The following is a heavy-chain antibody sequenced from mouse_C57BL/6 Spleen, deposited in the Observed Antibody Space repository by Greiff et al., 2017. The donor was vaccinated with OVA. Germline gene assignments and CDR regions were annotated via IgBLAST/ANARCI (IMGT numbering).Heavy chain of an antibody. D-gene: IGHD1-1*01. J-gene: IGHJ4*01. CDR2: IDPSDSYT. CDR1: GYTFTSYW. V-gene: IGHV1-59*01. CDR3: ALITTVEAKDAMDY. Sequence: QVQLQQPGAELVRPGTSVKLSCKASGYTFTSYWMHWVKQRPGQGLEWIGVIDPSDSYTNYNQKFKGKATLTVDTSSSTAYMQLSSLTSEDSAVYYCALITTVEAKDAMDYWGQGTSVTVSS.